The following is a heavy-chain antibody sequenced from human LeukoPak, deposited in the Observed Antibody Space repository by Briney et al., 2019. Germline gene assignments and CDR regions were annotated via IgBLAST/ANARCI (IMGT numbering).Heavy chain of an antibody. D-gene: IGHD3-22*01. Sequence: SGGSLRLSCAASGFTFSSYAMSWVRQAPGKGLEWVSAISGSGGSTYYADSVKGRFTISRDNSKNTLYLQMNSLRAEDTAVYYCARYPSGYSNPNWGQGTLVTVSS. J-gene: IGHJ4*02. CDR1: GFTFSSYA. CDR3: ARYPSGYSNPN. V-gene: IGHV3-23*01. CDR2: ISGSGGST.